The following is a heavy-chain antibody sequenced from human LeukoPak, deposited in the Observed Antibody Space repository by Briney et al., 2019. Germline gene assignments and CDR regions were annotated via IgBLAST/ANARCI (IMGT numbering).Heavy chain of an antibody. CDR2: IKSKTDGGTT. CDR3: AKDRGRGVRVFDY. CDR1: GFTFSNAW. D-gene: IGHD2-15*01. V-gene: IGHV3-15*07. Sequence: GGSLRLSCAASGFTFSNAWMNWVRQAPGKGLEWVGRIKSKTDGGTTDYAAPVKGRFTISRDDSKNTLYLQMNSLRAEDTAVYYCAKDRGRGVRVFDYWGQGTLVTVSS. J-gene: IGHJ4*02.